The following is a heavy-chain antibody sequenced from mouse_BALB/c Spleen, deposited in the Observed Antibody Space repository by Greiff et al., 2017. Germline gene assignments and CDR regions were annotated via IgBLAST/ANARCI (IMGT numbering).Heavy chain of an antibody. Sequence: EVQRVESGPGLVKPSQSLSLTCTVTGYSITSDYAWNWIRQFPGNKLEWMGYISYSGSTSYNPSLKSRISITRDTSKNQFFLQLNSVTTEDTATYYCARKFITTVWYFDVWGAGTTVTVSS. CDR2: ISYSGST. CDR1: GYSITSDYA. D-gene: IGHD1-2*01. CDR3: ARKFITTVWYFDV. J-gene: IGHJ1*01. V-gene: IGHV3-2*02.